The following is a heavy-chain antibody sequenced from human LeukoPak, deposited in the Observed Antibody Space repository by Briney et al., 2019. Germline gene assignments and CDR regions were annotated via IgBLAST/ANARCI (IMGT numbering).Heavy chain of an antibody. Sequence: GESLRLSCAASGFTLSSYWMNWVRQVPGKGLERVSHMSPDGRTTTYADSVKGRFTISRDNAKNTLYLQMTSLRAEDTAVYYCVRVGLGTLPYDCWGQGTLVTVSS. CDR1: GFTLSSYW. CDR2: MSPDGRTT. V-gene: IGHV3-74*01. CDR3: VRVGLGTLPYDC. D-gene: IGHD7-27*01. J-gene: IGHJ4*02.